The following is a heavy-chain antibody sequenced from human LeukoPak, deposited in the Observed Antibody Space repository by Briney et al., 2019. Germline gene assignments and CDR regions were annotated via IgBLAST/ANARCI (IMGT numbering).Heavy chain of an antibody. V-gene: IGHV3-21*01. CDR1: GFTFSSYS. D-gene: IGHD5-18*01. J-gene: IGHJ4*02. CDR3: ARRIQLWYPFDY. CDR2: ISSSSSYI. Sequence: GGSLRLSCAASGFTFSSYSMNWVRQAPGKGLEWVSSISSSSSYIYYADSVKGRFTISRDNAKNSLYLQMNSLRAEDTAVYYCARRIQLWYPFDYWGQGTLVTVSS.